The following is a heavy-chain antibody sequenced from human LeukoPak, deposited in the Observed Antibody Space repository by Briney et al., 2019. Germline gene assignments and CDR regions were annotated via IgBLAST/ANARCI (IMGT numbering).Heavy chain of an antibody. CDR1: GFTFSSYG. Sequence: GGSLRLSCAASGFTFSSYGMHWVRQAPGKGLEWVAVISYDGSNKYYADSVKGRFTISRDNSKNTLYLQMNSLRAEDTAVYYCASEGIAAAAVIWGQGTMVTVSS. D-gene: IGHD6-13*01. J-gene: IGHJ3*02. CDR3: ASEGIAAAAVI. CDR2: ISYDGSNK. V-gene: IGHV3-30*03.